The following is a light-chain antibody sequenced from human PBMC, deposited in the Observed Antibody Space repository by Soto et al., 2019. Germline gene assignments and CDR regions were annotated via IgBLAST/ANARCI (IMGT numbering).Light chain of an antibody. CDR2: GAS. CDR3: QHYGGSPPSIT. V-gene: IGKV3-20*01. CDR1: QSVRSSY. Sequence: EIVLTQSPGTLSLSPGERATLSCRASQSVRSSYLAFYQQKPGQAPRLLIYGASSRATGIPDRFSGSGSGTDVTLTISRLEPEDFALYYCQHYGGSPPSITFGQGTRLEIK. J-gene: IGKJ5*01.